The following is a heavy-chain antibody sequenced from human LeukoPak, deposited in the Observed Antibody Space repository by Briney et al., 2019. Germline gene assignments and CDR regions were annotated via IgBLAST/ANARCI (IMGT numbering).Heavy chain of an antibody. D-gene: IGHD3-9*01. V-gene: IGHV3-48*02. J-gene: IGHJ4*02. CDR1: GCTFSSYT. Sequence: GGSLRLSCAASGCTFSSYTMNWVRQAPGKGLEWVSSISSSSSAIYYAASVKGRFTISRDNAKNSLYLQMNSLRDEDTAVYYCARGALRYSDYWGQGTLVTVSS. CDR3: ARGALRYSDY. CDR2: ISSSSSAI.